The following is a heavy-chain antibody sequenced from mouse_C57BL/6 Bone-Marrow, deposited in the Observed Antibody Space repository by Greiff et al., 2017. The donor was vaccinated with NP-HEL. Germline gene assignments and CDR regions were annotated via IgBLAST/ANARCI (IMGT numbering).Heavy chain of an antibody. J-gene: IGHJ1*03. CDR1: GYTFTSYW. V-gene: IGHV1-69*01. CDR2: IDPSDSYT. D-gene: IGHD1-1*01. CDR3: AREAITTGVAHWYFDV. Sequence: QVQLQQPGAELVMPGASVKLSCKASGYTFTSYWMHWVKQRPGQGLEWIGEIDPSDSYTNYNQKFKGKSTLTVDKSSSTAYMQLISLTSEDSAVYYCAREAITTGVAHWYFDVWGTGTTVTVSS.